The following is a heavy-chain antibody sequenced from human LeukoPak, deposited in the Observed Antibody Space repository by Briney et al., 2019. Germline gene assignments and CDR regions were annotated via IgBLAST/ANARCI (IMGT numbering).Heavy chain of an antibody. V-gene: IGHV3-23*01. Sequence: GGSLRLSCAASGFTFINYAMSWVRQAPGKGLDWVSGISGSGGSTHYADSVKGRFTISRDNSKNTLYLQMNSLRVEDTAVYYCARVLKNFYDAKWFDPWGQGTLVTVSS. CDR2: ISGSGGST. J-gene: IGHJ5*02. CDR1: GFTFINYA. D-gene: IGHD2/OR15-2a*01. CDR3: ARVLKNFYDAKWFDP.